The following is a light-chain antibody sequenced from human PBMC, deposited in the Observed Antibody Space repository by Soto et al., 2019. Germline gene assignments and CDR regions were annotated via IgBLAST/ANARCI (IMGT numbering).Light chain of an antibody. CDR3: QQRSNWPPT. CDR1: QSVSSY. J-gene: IGKJ4*01. V-gene: IGKV3-11*01. Sequence: MTQSPATLSLSPGEGATLSCRASQSVSSYLAWYQQKPGQAPRLLIYDASNRATGIPARFSGSGSGTDFTLTISSLEPEDFAVYYCQQRSNWPPTFGGGTKVDIK. CDR2: DAS.